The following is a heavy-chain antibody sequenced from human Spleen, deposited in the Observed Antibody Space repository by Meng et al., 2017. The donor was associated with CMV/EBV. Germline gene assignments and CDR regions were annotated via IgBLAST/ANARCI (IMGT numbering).Heavy chain of an antibody. CDR1: GFTFSSFG. V-gene: IGHV3-30*02. CDR2: IRYDASNE. D-gene: IGHD1-26*01. J-gene: IGHJ4*02. Sequence: GGSLRLSCAASGFTFSSFGMHWVRQAPGKGLEWLAFIRYDASNEYYADSVKGRFTISRDNSKNTLYLQMDSLRAGDTAVYYCAREGRPAVRADFDYWGQGSLVTVSS. CDR3: AREGRPAVRADFDY.